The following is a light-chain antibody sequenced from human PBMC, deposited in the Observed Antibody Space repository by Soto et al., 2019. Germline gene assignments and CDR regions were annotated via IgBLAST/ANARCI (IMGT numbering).Light chain of an antibody. J-gene: IGLJ1*01. CDR2: DVT. Sequence: QSVLTQPRSVSGSPGQSVTISCPGSSSDVGGYNYVSWYQQQPGKAPKLLIYDVTIRTSGVSARFSGSKSGNTASLTISGLQAEDDADYFCCSYEGTYTSFVFGTGTKVTVL. CDR1: SSDVGGYNY. V-gene: IGLV2-11*01. CDR3: CSYEGTYTSFV.